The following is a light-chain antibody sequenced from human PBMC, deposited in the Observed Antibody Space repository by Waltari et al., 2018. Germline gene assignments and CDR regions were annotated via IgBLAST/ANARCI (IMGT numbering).Light chain of an antibody. V-gene: IGKV2-40*01. CDR1: QSLLESEDGNTY. CDR3: MQALEFPWT. J-gene: IGKJ1*01. Sequence: DIGMTQTPLSLPVTLGEPASISCRSSQSLLESEDGNTYLEWDLQKPGQSPQLLTSEVSNRASGVPDRFSGSGSETEFTLKISRVEAGDVGVYYCMQALEFPWTFGQGTKVEIK. CDR2: EVS.